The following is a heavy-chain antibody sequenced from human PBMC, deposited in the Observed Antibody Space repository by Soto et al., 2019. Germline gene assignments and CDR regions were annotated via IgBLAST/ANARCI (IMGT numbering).Heavy chain of an antibody. CDR2: ISGSGGTT. CDR3: GKIGPSVGATGHHSYFDY. V-gene: IGHV3-23*01. J-gene: IGHJ4*02. D-gene: IGHD1-26*01. Sequence: GGSLRLSCAASGFSFSNFAVNLVRQSPGKGLEWVSTISGSGGTTYYADSVKGRFTISRDNSQDTLFLQMNSLRAEDTAVYYCGKIGPSVGATGHHSYFDYWGPGTLVTVSS. CDR1: GFSFSNFA.